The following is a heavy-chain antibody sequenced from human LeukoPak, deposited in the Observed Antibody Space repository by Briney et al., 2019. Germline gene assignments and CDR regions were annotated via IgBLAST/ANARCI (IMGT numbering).Heavy chain of an antibody. J-gene: IGHJ3*02. CDR1: GGTFSSYA. CDR3: ARDRPPRIARSSNIAVAVWDAFDI. Sequence: SVKVSCKASGGTFSSYAISWVRQAPGQGLEWMGRIIPIFGTANYAQKFQGRVTITTDESTSTAYMELSSLRSEDTAVYYCARDRPPRIARSSNIAVAVWDAFDIWGQGTMVTVSS. D-gene: IGHD6-19*01. CDR2: IIPIFGTA. V-gene: IGHV1-69*05.